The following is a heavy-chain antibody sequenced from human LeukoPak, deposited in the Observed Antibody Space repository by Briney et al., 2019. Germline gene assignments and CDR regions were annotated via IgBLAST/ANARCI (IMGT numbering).Heavy chain of an antibody. J-gene: IGHJ3*02. CDR1: GGSISSGGYY. CDR3: ARHGGSDAFDI. D-gene: IGHD2-15*01. Sequence: PSETLSLTCTVSGGSISSGGYYWSWIRQHPGKGLEWIGYIYYSGSTYYNPSLKSRVAISVDTSKNQFSLKLSSVTAADTAVYYCARHGGSDAFDIWGQGTMVTVSS. CDR2: IYYSGST. V-gene: IGHV4-31*03.